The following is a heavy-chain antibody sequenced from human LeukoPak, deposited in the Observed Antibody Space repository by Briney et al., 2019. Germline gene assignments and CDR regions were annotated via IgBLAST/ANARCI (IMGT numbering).Heavy chain of an antibody. CDR3: ARDIIRSSSWYTYYFDY. CDR2: ISSSSSYI. Sequence: GGSLRLSCAASGFTFSSYSMNWVRQAPGKGLEWVSSISSSSSYIYYADSVKGRFTISRDNAKHSLYLQMNSLRAEDTAVYYCARDIIRSSSWYTYYFDYWGQGTLVTVSS. V-gene: IGHV3-21*01. J-gene: IGHJ4*02. D-gene: IGHD6-13*01. CDR1: GFTFSSYS.